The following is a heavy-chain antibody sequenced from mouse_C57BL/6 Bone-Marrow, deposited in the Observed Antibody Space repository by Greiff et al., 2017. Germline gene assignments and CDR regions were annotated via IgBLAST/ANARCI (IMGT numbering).Heavy chain of an antibody. CDR2: SRNKANDYTT. Sequence: EVKLVESGGGLVQSGRSLRLSCATSGFTFSDFYMEWVRQAPGKGLEWIAASRNKANDYTTEYSASVKGRFIVSRDTSQSILYLQMNALRAEDTAIYYCARDAADLLWTPFAYWGQGTLVTVSA. J-gene: IGHJ3*01. CDR1: GFTFSDFY. D-gene: IGHD2-1*01. CDR3: ARDAADLLWTPFAY. V-gene: IGHV7-1*01.